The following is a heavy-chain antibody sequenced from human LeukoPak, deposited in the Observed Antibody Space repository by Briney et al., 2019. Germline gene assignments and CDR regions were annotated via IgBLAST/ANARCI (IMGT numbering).Heavy chain of an antibody. CDR1: GFTFSSSW. Sequence: GRSLRLSCAASGFTFSSSWMTWVRQAPGKGLEWVASINQDGGEIHYVDSVKGRFIISRDNSKNTLFLQMNSLRPEDTAVYYCAKDWSGDYNWSDPWGQGTLVIVSS. V-gene: IGHV3-7*01. J-gene: IGHJ5*02. CDR2: INQDGGEI. D-gene: IGHD3-3*01. CDR3: AKDWSGDYNWSDP.